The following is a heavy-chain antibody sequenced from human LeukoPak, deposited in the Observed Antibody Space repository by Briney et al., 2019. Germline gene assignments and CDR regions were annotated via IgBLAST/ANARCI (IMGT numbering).Heavy chain of an antibody. CDR3: ARDRLKVGATLLDY. V-gene: IGHV1-2*02. Sequence: ASVKVSCKASGYTFTGYYMHWVRQAPGQGLEWMGWINPNSGGTNYAQKFRGRVTMTRGTSISTAYMELSRLRSDDTAVYYCARDRLKVGATLLDYWGQGTLVTVSS. CDR2: INPNSGGT. J-gene: IGHJ4*02. D-gene: IGHD1-26*01. CDR1: GYTFTGYY.